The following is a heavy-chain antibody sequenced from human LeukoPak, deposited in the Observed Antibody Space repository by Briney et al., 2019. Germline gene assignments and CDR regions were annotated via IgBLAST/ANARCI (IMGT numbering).Heavy chain of an antibody. Sequence: GGSLRLSYAASRFTFSTYGMHWVRQAPGKGLEWLAVISYDGSNKYYADSVKGRFTISRDNSKNTLYLQMNSLRVEDTAVYYCAKGGPPTGASPRPWDFNYWGQGTLVTVSS. CDR2: ISYDGSNK. CDR1: RFTFSTYG. J-gene: IGHJ4*02. D-gene: IGHD1-26*01. CDR3: AKGGPPTGASPRPWDFNY. V-gene: IGHV3-30*18.